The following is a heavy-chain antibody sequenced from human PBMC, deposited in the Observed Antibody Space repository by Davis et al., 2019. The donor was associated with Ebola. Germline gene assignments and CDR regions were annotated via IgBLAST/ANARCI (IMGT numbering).Heavy chain of an antibody. V-gene: IGHV1-18*01. CDR1: GYTFTSYG. Sequence: AASVKVSCKASGYTFTSYGISWVRQAPGQGLEWMGWISVYNGNTNYAQKLQGRVTMTTDTSTSTAYMELRSLRSDDTAVYYCARGCRTTVIMGDWYFDLWGRGTLVTVSS. J-gene: IGHJ2*01. CDR2: ISVYNGNT. CDR3: ARGCRTTVIMGDWYFDL. D-gene: IGHD4-23*01.